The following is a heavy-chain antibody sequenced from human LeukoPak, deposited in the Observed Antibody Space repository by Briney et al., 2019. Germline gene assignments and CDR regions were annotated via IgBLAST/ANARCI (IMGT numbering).Heavy chain of an antibody. D-gene: IGHD2-2*01. CDR1: GFTFSSYG. V-gene: IGHV3-30*02. J-gene: IGHJ4*02. CDR3: AKDRVDCSSTSCYFYYFDY. CDR2: IRYDGSNK. Sequence: GGSLRLSCAASGFTFSSYGMHWVRQAPGKGLEWVAFIRYDGSNKYYADSVKGRFTISRDNSKNTLYLQMNSLRAEDTAVYYCAKDRVDCSSTSCYFYYFDYWGQGTLVTVSS.